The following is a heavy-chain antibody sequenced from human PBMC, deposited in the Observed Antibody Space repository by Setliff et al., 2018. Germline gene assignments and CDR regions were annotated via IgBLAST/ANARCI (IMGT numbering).Heavy chain of an antibody. D-gene: IGHD5-18*01. CDR2: ISAYNGNT. CDR3: ARDKLWLMGYYYYYYMDV. Sequence: ASVKVSCKASGYTFTSYGISWVRQAPGQGLEWMGWISAYNGNTNYAQKLQGRVTMTTDTSASTAYMELSSLRSEDTAVYYCARDKLWLMGYYYYYYMDVWGKGTTVTVSS. J-gene: IGHJ6*03. V-gene: IGHV1-18*01. CDR1: GYTFTSYG.